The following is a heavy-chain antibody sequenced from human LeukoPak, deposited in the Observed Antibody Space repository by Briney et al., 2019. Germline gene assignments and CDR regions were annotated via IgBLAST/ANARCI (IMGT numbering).Heavy chain of an antibody. CDR2: ISWNSVSI. Sequence: SLRLSCAASGFTLDDYVMHWVRQAPGKGLEWASGISWNSVSIGYADSVKGRFTISRDNAKNSLYLQMSSLRAEDTALYYCAKDIGTGGTGWYFDLWGRGTLVTVSS. D-gene: IGHD6-13*01. J-gene: IGHJ2*01. CDR3: AKDIGTGGTGWYFDL. V-gene: IGHV3-9*01. CDR1: GFTLDDYV.